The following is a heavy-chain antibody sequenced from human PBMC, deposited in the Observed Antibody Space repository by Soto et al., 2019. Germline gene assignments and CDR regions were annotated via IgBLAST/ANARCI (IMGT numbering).Heavy chain of an antibody. V-gene: IGHV4-34*01. CDR3: ARGRRSIAARPGGKNFDY. Sequence: SETLSLTCAVYGGSFSGYYWSWIRQPPGRGLEWIGEINHSGSTNYNPSLKSRVTISVDTSKNQFSLKLSSVTAADTAVYYCARGRRSIAARPGGKNFDYWGQGTLVTVSS. D-gene: IGHD6-6*01. CDR2: INHSGST. CDR1: GGSFSGYY. J-gene: IGHJ4*02.